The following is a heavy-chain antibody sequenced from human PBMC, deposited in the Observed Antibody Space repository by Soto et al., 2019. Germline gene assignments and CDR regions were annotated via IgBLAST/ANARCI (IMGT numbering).Heavy chain of an antibody. CDR2: ISYDGSKK. Sequence: QVQLVESGGGVVQPGRSLSLSCAASGFTFSSYAMHWVRQAPGKGLGWVAVISYDGSKKYYEDSVKGRFTISRDNSKNTLYLQMNSLRAEDTAVYYCARGYDFWSGYDFPRNDYYYYGMDVWGQGTTVTVSS. CDR3: ARGYDFWSGYDFPRNDYYYYGMDV. J-gene: IGHJ6*02. V-gene: IGHV3-30-3*01. CDR1: GFTFSSYA. D-gene: IGHD3-3*01.